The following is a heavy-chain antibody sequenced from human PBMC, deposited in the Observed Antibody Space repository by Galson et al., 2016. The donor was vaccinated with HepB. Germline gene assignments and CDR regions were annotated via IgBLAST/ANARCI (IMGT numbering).Heavy chain of an antibody. D-gene: IGHD1-14*01. CDR1: GFTFSSYV. CDR2: ILSDGSNK. Sequence: SLRLSCAASGFTFSSYVMHWFRQAPGKGLEWVAIILSDGSNKYYADFVKGRFTISRDNSKNTLYLQMNSLRAEDTAVYYCARTSDHVYYGMDVWGQGTTVTVSS. V-gene: IGHV3-30-3*01. J-gene: IGHJ6*02. CDR3: ARTSDHVYYGMDV.